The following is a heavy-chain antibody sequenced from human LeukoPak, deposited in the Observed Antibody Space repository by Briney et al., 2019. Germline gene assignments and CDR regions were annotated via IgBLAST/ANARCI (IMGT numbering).Heavy chain of an antibody. CDR3: ARHIVGAHPFDY. CDR1: GFSFNIHG. Sequence: QSGRSLRLSCAASGFSFNIHGMSWVRQAPGKGLEWVANIKQDGSEKYYVDSVKGRFTISRDNAKNSLYLQMNSLRAEDTAVYYCARHIVGAHPFDYWGQGTLVTVS. J-gene: IGHJ4*02. CDR2: IKQDGSEK. D-gene: IGHD1-26*01. V-gene: IGHV3-7*01.